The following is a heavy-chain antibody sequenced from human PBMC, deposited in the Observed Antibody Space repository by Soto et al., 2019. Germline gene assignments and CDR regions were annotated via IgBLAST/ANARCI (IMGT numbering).Heavy chain of an antibody. Sequence: EVQLVESGGVVVQPGGSLRLSCAASGFTFDDYTMHCVRQAPGKGLEWVSLISWDGGSTYYADSVKGRFTISRDNRKNSLYLHMNSLRTDDTDLYYCAKDFFPITGTTYCYYYGMDVWGQGTTVTVSS. CDR2: ISWDGGST. CDR1: GFTFDDYT. J-gene: IGHJ6*02. D-gene: IGHD1-20*01. V-gene: IGHV3-43*01. CDR3: AKDFFPITGTTYCYYYGMDV.